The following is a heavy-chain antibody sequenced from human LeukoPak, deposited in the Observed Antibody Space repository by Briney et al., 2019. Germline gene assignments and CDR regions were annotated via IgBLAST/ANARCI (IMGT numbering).Heavy chain of an antibody. CDR1: GVSISRDY. J-gene: IGHJ4*02. V-gene: IGHV4-59*13. CDR3: ARTGSGWSSNFDL. Sequence: SETLSLTCIVSGVSISRDYWSWIRQTPEKGLEWIGYSSYSGSTSYNPSLRSRVTMSVDTSRNQFSLNLTSVSAADTAVYFCARTGSGWSSNFDLWGQGTLVTVSS. D-gene: IGHD6-19*01. CDR2: SSYSGST.